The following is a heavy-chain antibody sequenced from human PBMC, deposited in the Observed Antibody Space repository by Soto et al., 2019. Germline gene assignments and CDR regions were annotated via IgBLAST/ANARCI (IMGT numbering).Heavy chain of an antibody. J-gene: IGHJ4*02. D-gene: IGHD3-9*01. CDR2: ISAYNGNT. CDR1: GYTFTSYA. CDR3: AREGPFYDILTGYYNGAACDY. V-gene: IGHV1-18*01. Sequence: ASVKVSCKASGYTFTSYAISWVRQAPGQGLEWMGWISAYNGNTNYAQKLQGRVTMTTDTSTSTAYMELRSLRSDDTAVYYCAREGPFYDILTGYYNGAACDYWGQGTLVTAPQ.